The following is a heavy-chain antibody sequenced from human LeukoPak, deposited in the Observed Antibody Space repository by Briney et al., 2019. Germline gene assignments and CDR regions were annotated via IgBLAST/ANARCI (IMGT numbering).Heavy chain of an antibody. CDR2: INPSGGDT. Sequence: ASVKVSCKASGYILTSYNMHWVRQAPGQGLEWLGIINPSGGDTNYAQKLQGRVSMTTDTSTSTAYMDLRSLRSDDTAVYYCARDLRYSSGWSASGMDVWGKGTTVTISS. CDR1: GYILTSYN. CDR3: ARDLRYSSGWSASGMDV. D-gene: IGHD6-19*01. J-gene: IGHJ6*03. V-gene: IGHV1-46*01.